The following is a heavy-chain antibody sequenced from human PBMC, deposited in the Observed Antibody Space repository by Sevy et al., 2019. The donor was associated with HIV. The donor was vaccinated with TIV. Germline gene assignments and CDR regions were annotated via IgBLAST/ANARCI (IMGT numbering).Heavy chain of an antibody. CDR1: GFPFTSYG. CDR2: IWYDGSNK. V-gene: IGHV3-33*01. D-gene: IGHD3-16*01. CDR3: ARHLWGGVSGDETRYYFDY. J-gene: IGHJ4*02. Sequence: GGSLRLSCAASGFPFTSYGMHWVRQAPGKGLEWVALIWYDGSNKYYGDSVKGRFTISRDNSKNTLYLQMNSLRAEDTAVYYCARHLWGGVSGDETRYYFDYWGQGTLVTVSS.